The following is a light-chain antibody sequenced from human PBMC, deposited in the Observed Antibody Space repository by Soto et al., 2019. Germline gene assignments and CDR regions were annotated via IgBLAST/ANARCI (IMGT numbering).Light chain of an antibody. CDR2: GAS. CDR1: QNVGNN. J-gene: IGKJ1*01. V-gene: IGKV3-15*01. Sequence: EIVMTQSPATLSVSPGERATLSCRASQNVGNNLVWYQQKPGQAPRLLIYGASTRAAGIPDRFSGSGSGTEFTLTISGLQSDDFAVYYCQQETFGQGTKVEIK. CDR3: QQET.